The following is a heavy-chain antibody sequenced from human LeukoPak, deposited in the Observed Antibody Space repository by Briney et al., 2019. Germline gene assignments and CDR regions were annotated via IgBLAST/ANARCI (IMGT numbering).Heavy chain of an antibody. CDR3: ARVGGLVLRYFDWSATP. V-gene: IGHV4-59*01. CDR1: GGSISSYY. D-gene: IGHD3-9*01. CDR2: IYYSGST. Sequence: PSETLSLTCTVSGGSISSYYWSWIRQPPGKGLEWIGYIYYSGSTNYNPSLKSRVTISVDTSKNQFSLKLSSVTAADTAVYYCARVGGLVLRYFDWSATPWGQGTLVTVSS. J-gene: IGHJ5*02.